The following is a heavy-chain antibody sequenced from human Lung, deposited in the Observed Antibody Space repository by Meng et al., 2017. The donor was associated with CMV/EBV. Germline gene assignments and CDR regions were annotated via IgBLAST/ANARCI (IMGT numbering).Heavy chain of an antibody. Sequence: GGSLRLSCAASGFTFSHSWMHWVRQAPGKGLVWVSVINTDGTTINYADSVKGRFTISRDNAKNTLYLQMDSLRADDTALYYCTRKRTNWRGPVFDYWGQGTLVTVSS. D-gene: IGHD2-8*01. CDR3: TRKRTNWRGPVFDY. CDR1: GFTFSHSW. CDR2: INTDGTTI. V-gene: IGHV3-74*01. J-gene: IGHJ4*02.